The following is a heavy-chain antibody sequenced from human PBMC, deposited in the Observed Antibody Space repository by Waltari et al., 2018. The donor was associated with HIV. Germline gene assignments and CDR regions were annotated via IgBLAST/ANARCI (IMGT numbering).Heavy chain of an antibody. CDR3: AKDQSIADPRGMDV. J-gene: IGHJ6*02. CDR2: ISYDGSNK. Sequence: QVQLVESGGGVVQPGRSLRLSCAASGFTFSSYGMHWVSQAPGKGLEWVAVISYDGSNKYYADSVKGRFTISRDNSKNTLYLQMNSLRAEDTAVYYCAKDQSIADPRGMDVWGQGTTVTVSS. CDR1: GFTFSSYG. V-gene: IGHV3-30*18. D-gene: IGHD6-6*01.